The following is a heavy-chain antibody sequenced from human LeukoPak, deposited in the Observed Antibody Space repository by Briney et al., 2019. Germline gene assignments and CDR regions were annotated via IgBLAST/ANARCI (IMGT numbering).Heavy chain of an antibody. D-gene: IGHD1-14*01. Sequence: GGSLRLSCAASGFTFSSCGFNWVRRAPGKGLEWVPSIGPTGTDRYYADSVRGRFTISRDNAKNSMYLQMDSLRDEDTAVYYCATETIGRHYDYWGQGTLLTVSS. J-gene: IGHJ4*02. CDR3: ATETIGRHYDY. CDR2: IGPTGTDR. V-gene: IGHV3-21*01. CDR1: GFTFSSCG.